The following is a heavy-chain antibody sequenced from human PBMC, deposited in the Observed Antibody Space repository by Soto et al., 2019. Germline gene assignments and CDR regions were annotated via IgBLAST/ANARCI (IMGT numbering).Heavy chain of an antibody. CDR1: GFTVSSNY. D-gene: IGHD3-10*01. V-gene: IGHV3-66*01. J-gene: IGHJ3*02. CDR2: IYSGGST. Sequence: GGSLRLSCAASGFTVSSNYMSWVRQAPGKGLEWVSVIYSGGSTYYADSVKGRFTISRDNSKNTLYLQMNSLRAEDTAVYYCARDPLLWFGGWDAFDIWGQGTMVTVSS. CDR3: ARDPLLWFGGWDAFDI.